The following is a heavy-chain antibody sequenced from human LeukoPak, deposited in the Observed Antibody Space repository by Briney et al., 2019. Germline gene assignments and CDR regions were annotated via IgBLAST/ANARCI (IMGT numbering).Heavy chain of an antibody. V-gene: IGHV4-38-2*02. CDR2: IYHSGGT. J-gene: IGHJ4*02. Sequence: PSETLSLTCTVYGYSISSGYYWGWIRQPPGKGLEWIGSIYHSGGTYYNPSLKSRVTISVDTSKNQFSLKLSSVTAADTAVYYCARDGYYDQRGYFDYWGQGTLVTVSS. D-gene: IGHD3-22*01. CDR1: GYSISSGYY. CDR3: ARDGYYDQRGYFDY.